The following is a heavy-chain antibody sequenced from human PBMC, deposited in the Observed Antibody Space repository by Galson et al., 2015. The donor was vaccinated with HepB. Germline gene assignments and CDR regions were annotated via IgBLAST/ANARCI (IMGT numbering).Heavy chain of an antibody. CDR2: ISSSSSYI. J-gene: IGHJ6*03. D-gene: IGHD2/OR15-2a*01. CDR1: GSTFSSYS. V-gene: IGHV3-21*01. Sequence: SLRLSCAASGSTFSSYSMNWVRQAPGKGLEWVSSISSSSSYIYYADSVKGRFTISRDNAKNSLYLQMNSLRAEDTAVYYCAKDENEGPRYYYYYYMDVWGKGTTVTVSS. CDR3: AKDENEGPRYYYYYYMDV.